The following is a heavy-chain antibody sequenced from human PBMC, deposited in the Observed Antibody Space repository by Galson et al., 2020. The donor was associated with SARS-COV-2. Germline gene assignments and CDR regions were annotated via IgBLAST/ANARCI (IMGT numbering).Heavy chain of an antibody. CDR1: GFSLRTSGMC. CDR2: IDWDDDK. V-gene: IGHV2-70*11. D-gene: IGHD6-19*01. CDR3: ARIAIAVAGMATDY. Sequence: SGPTLVKPTQTLTLTCTFSGFSLRTSGMCVSWIRQPPGKALEWLARIDWDDDKYYSTSMKTRLTISKDTSKNQVVLTMTNMDPVDTATYYCARIAIAVAGMATDYWGQGTLVTVSS. J-gene: IGHJ4*02.